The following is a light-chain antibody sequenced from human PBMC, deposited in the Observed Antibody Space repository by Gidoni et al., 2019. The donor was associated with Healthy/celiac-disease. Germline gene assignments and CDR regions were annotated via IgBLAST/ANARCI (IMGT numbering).Light chain of an antibody. CDR2: QDS. CDR1: KLGDKY. CDR3: QAWDSTGV. Sequence: SYALTQPPSVSVSPGQTASITCSGDKLGDKYACWYQQKPGQSPVLVIYQDSKRPSGIPERFSGSNSGNTATLTISGTQAMDEADYDCQAWDSTGVFGGGTKLTVL. V-gene: IGLV3-1*01. J-gene: IGLJ2*01.